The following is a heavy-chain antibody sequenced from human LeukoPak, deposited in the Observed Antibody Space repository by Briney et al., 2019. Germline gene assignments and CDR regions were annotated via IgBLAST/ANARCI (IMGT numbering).Heavy chain of an antibody. V-gene: IGHV3-74*03. CDR3: VRSDWFDD. Sequence: GGSLTLSCAASGFFFSNYGMHWVRQAPGKGLVWVSRVNSDGRFTKYADSVKGRFTISRDNAKNTLYLQMNSLRAEDTAMYYCVRSDWFDDWGQGTLVTVSS. CDR2: VNSDGRFT. J-gene: IGHJ5*02. CDR1: GFFFSNYG.